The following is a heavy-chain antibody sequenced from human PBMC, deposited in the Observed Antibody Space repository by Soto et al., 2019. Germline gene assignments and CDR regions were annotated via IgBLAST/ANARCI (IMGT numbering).Heavy chain of an antibody. CDR2: ISSSSSTI. D-gene: IGHD2-15*01. CDR3: ARGKAVAATVCAFDI. Sequence: GGSLRLSCTASGFTFSSYSMNWVRKAPGKGLEWVSYISSSSSTIYYADSVKGRFTISRDNAKNSLYLQMNSLRAEDTAVYYCARGKAVAATVCAFDIWGQGTMVTVS. J-gene: IGHJ3*02. CDR1: GFTFSSYS. V-gene: IGHV3-48*01.